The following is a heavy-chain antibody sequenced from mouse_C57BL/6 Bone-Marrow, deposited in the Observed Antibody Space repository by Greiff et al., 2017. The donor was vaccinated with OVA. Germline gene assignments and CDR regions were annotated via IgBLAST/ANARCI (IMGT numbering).Heavy chain of an antibody. J-gene: IGHJ3*01. CDR2: IDPSDSYT. Sequence: QVQLQQPGAELVKPGASVKLSCKASGYTFTSYWMQWVKQRPGQGLEWIGEIDPSDSYTNYNQKFKGKATLTVDTSSSTAYMQLSSLTSEDSAVYYCARRRSIAYWGQGTLVTVSA. V-gene: IGHV1-50*01. CDR3: ARRRSIAY. CDR1: GYTFTSYW.